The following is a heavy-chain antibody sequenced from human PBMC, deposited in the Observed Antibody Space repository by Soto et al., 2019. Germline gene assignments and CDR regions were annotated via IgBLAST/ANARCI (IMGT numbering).Heavy chain of an antibody. Sequence: GSLRLSCAASGFTFSNAWMNWVRQAPGKGLEWVGRIKSKTDGGTTDYAAPVKGRFTISRDDSKNTLYLQMNSLKTEDTAVYYCTTDLYYYDSSGYPYYYGMDVWGQGTTVTVSS. CDR3: TTDLYYYDSSGYPYYYGMDV. V-gene: IGHV3-15*07. CDR1: GFTFSNAW. CDR2: IKSKTDGGTT. D-gene: IGHD3-22*01. J-gene: IGHJ6*02.